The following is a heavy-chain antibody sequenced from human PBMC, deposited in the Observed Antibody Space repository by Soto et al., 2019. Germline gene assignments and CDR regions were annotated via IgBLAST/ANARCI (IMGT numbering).Heavy chain of an antibody. CDR1: GFTFSSYG. D-gene: IGHD3-3*01. J-gene: IGHJ4*02. V-gene: IGHV3-33*01. CDR2: IWYDGSNK. CDR3: ARATLPELEWLLLNPDFDY. Sequence: GGSLRLSCAASGFTFSSYGMHWVRQAPGKGLEWVAVIWYDGSNKYYADSVKGRFTISRDNSKNTLYLQMNSLRAEDTAVYYCARATLPELEWLLLNPDFDYWGQGTLVTVSS.